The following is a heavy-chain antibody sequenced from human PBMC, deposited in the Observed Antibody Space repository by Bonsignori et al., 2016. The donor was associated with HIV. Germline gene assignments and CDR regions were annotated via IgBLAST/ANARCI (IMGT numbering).Heavy chain of an antibody. CDR2: IYWDDDK. Sequence: SGPTLVKPTQTLTLTCTFSGFSLSTSGVGVGWIRQPPGKALEWLALIYWDDDKRYSPSLKSRLTITKDTSKNQVVLTMTNMDPVDTATYYCAHTYYDFWSGDRNAEYFQHWGQGTLVTVSS. CDR3: AHTYYDFWSGDRNAEYFQH. CDR1: GFSLSTSGVG. D-gene: IGHD3-3*01. J-gene: IGHJ1*01. V-gene: IGHV2-5*02.